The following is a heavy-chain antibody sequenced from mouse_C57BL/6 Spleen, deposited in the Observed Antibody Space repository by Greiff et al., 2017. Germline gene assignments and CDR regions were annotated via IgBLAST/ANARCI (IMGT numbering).Heavy chain of an antibody. CDR1: GYTFTSYG. Sequence: QVQLQQSGAELARPGASVKLSCKASGYTFTSYGISWVKQRTGQGLEWIGEIYPRSGNTYYNEKFKGKATLTADKSSSTAYMELRSLTSEDSAVYFCARPSTVVARWYFDYWGQGTTLTVSS. CDR2: IYPRSGNT. J-gene: IGHJ2*01. D-gene: IGHD1-1*01. V-gene: IGHV1-81*01. CDR3: ARPSTVVARWYFDY.